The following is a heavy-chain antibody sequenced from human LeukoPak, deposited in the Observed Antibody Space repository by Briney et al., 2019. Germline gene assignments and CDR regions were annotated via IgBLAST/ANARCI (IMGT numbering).Heavy chain of an antibody. D-gene: IGHD5-24*01. Sequence: SETLSLTCTVFGGSISSYYWSWIRKPPGKGLEWIGHIYYSGSTNYNPSLMSRVTISVDTSKNQFSLKLSSVTAADTAVYYCARHEERWLQWGAFDIWGQGTMVTVSS. CDR1: GGSISSYY. CDR2: IYYSGST. V-gene: IGHV4-59*08. CDR3: ARHEERWLQWGAFDI. J-gene: IGHJ3*02.